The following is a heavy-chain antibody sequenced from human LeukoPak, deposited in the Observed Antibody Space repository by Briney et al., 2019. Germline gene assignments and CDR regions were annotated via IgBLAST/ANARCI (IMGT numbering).Heavy chain of an antibody. CDR3: ARRDIVVVPAAMPGGAFDI. Sequence: SETLSLTCTVSGGSISSSSYYWGWIRQPPGKGLEWIGSIYYSGSTYYNPSLKSRVTISVDTSKNQFSLKLSSVTAADTAVYYCARRDIVVVPAAMPGGAFDIWGQGTMVTVSS. CDR2: IYYSGST. CDR1: GGSISSSSYY. V-gene: IGHV4-39*01. J-gene: IGHJ3*02. D-gene: IGHD2-2*01.